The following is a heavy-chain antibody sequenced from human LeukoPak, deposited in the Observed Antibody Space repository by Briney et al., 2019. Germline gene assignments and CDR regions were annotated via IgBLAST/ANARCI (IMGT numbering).Heavy chain of an antibody. J-gene: IGHJ5*02. CDR3: ASRGYSYGYLYRGLSYNWFDP. D-gene: IGHD5-18*01. CDR2: IYYSGST. CDR1: GVSISSSSYY. Sequence: PSETLSLTCTVSGVSISSSSYYWGWIRQPPGKGLEWIGSIYYSGSTYYNPSLKSRVTISVDTSKNQFSLKLSSVTAADTAVYYCASRGYSYGYLYRGLSYNWFDPWGQGTLVTVSS. V-gene: IGHV4-39*01.